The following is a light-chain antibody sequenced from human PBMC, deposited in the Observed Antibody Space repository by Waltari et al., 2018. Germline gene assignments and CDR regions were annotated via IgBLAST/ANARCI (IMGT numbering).Light chain of an antibody. CDR1: QRVSRN. CDR2: DAS. J-gene: IGKJ4*01. V-gene: IGKV3-15*01. Sequence: EIVLPQSPGTLSVSPGARATISGRASQRVSRNFDWYQQKPGTAPRFLIYDASTRATGFPARFSGSGSGTDFTLTISSLQSEDFAVYYCQQYHSWPLTFGGGTRVEIK. CDR3: QQYHSWPLT.